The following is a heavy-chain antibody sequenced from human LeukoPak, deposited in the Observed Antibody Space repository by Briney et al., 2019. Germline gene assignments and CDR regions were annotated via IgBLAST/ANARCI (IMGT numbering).Heavy chain of an antibody. CDR3: ARGTGSSGYDYWDY. CDR2: ISSSGSTI. Sequence: GGSLRLSCAASGFTFSSYEMNWVRQAPGKGLEWVSYISSSGSTIYHADSVKGRFTISRDNAKNSLYLQMNSLRAEDTAVYYCARGTGSSGYDYWDYWGQGTLVTVSS. D-gene: IGHD5-12*01. V-gene: IGHV3-48*03. CDR1: GFTFSSYE. J-gene: IGHJ4*02.